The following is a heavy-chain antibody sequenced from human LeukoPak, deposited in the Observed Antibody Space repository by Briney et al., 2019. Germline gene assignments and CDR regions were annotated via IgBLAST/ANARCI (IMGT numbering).Heavy chain of an antibody. V-gene: IGHV3-21*01. CDR2: ISTSSSYI. CDR3: ARGLTDY. J-gene: IGHJ4*02. Sequence: GGFLRLSCAASGFTFNRYNMNWVRRAPGKGLEWVSSISTSSSYIYYADSVRGRFTISRDNAKNSLYLQMNSLRAEDTALYYCARGLTDYWGQGTLVTVSS. CDR1: GFTFNRYN.